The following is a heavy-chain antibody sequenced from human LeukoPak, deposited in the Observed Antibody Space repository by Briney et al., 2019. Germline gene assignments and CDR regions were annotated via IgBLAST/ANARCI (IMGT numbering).Heavy chain of an antibody. CDR2: IYSSGST. CDR3: ATSPRVTFFDY. D-gene: IGHD3-16*01. CDR1: GGSIRSYY. J-gene: IGHJ4*02. Sequence: SETLSLTCTVSGGSIRSYYWSWIRRPPGKGLEWIGYIYSSGSTSYNPSLKSRVTMSVDMSKNQFSLNLRSMTAADTAVYYCATSPRVTFFDYWGRGTLVTVSS. V-gene: IGHV4-4*09.